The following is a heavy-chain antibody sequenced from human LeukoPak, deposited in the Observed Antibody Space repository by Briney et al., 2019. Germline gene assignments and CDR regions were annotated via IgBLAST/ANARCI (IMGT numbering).Heavy chain of an antibody. J-gene: IGHJ6*03. V-gene: IGHV3-30*04. CDR1: GFTFSSYA. CDR2: ISYDGSNK. Sequence: PGGSPRLSCAASGFTFSSYAMHWVRQAPGKGLEWVAVISYDGSNKYYADSVKGRFTISRDNSKNTLYLQMNSLRAEDTAVYYCAKGYCSGGSCYPKYYYYYMDVWGKGTTVTVSS. D-gene: IGHD2-15*01. CDR3: AKGYCSGGSCYPKYYYYYMDV.